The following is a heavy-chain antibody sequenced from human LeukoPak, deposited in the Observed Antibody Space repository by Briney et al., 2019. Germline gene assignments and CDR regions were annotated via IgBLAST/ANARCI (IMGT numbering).Heavy chain of an antibody. CDR1: GYTFTSYA. Sequence: ASVKVSCKASGYTFTSYAMSWVRQAPGQGLEWMGWINPNSGGTNYAQKFQGRVTMTRDTSISTAYMELSRLRSDDTAVYYCARSLFYYMDVWGKGTTVTISS. V-gene: IGHV1-2*02. D-gene: IGHD3-10*01. CDR2: INPNSGGT. CDR3: ARSLFYYMDV. J-gene: IGHJ6*03.